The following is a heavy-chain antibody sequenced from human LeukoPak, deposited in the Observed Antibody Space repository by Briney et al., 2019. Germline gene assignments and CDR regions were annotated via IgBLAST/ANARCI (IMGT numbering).Heavy chain of an antibody. D-gene: IGHD3-22*01. V-gene: IGHV3-30*18. CDR1: GFTFSNYN. CDR3: AEDGPHYYDSSGYYFDY. CDR2: ISYDGTNK. J-gene: IGHJ4*02. Sequence: GGSLRLSCAASGFTFSNYNMHWVRQAPGKGLDWVAVISYDGTNKFYTDSVKGRFTISRDNSKNTLYLQMNSLRAEDTAVYYCAEDGPHYYDSSGYYFDYWGQGTLVTVSS.